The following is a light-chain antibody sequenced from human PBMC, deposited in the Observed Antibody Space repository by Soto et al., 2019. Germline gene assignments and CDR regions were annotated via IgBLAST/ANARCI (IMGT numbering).Light chain of an antibody. CDR1: SSDVGGYNY. V-gene: IGLV2-14*01. Sequence: QSVLTQPVSVSGSPGQSITISCTGTSSDVGGYNYVSWYQQHPGKAPKLMIYEVSNRPSGVSNRFSGSKSGNTASLTISGLQAEDEADYYCISYTGSSTSYVFGSGTKV. J-gene: IGLJ1*01. CDR2: EVS. CDR3: ISYTGSSTSYV.